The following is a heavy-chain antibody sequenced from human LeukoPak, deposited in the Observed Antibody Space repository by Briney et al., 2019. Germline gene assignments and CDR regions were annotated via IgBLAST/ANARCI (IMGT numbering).Heavy chain of an antibody. J-gene: IGHJ4*02. CDR1: GFTFSNSW. V-gene: IGHV3-15*01. Sequence: GGSLRLSCAAYGFTFSNSWMLWVRQAPGRGLEWVGRIKRDIDGGTTDYAAPVKGRFTITRDDSENTLYLQINSMKTEDTAVYYCTTDLPRSTSCSHDYWGQGTQVTVSS. CDR2: IKRDIDGGTT. D-gene: IGHD2/OR15-2a*01. CDR3: TTDLPRSTSCSHDY.